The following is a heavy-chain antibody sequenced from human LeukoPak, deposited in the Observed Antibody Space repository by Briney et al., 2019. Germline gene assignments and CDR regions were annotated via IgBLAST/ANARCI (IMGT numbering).Heavy chain of an antibody. J-gene: IGHJ4*02. CDR2: ISSSSSTI. Sequence: PGGSLRLSCAASGFTFSTYSMNWVRQAPGKGLEWVSYISSSSSTIYYADSVKGRFTISRDNAKNSLYLQMNSLRAEDTAVYYCARDLRPGIVVVPGGGLDYWGQGTLVTVSS. V-gene: IGHV3-48*04. D-gene: IGHD2-2*01. CDR1: GFTFSTYS. CDR3: ARDLRPGIVVVPGGGLDY.